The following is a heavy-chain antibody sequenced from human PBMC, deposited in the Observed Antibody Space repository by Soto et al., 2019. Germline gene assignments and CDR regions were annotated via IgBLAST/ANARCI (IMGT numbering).Heavy chain of an antibody. Sequence: QVQLVQSGAEVKKPGASVKVSCKASGYTFTSYAMHWVRQAPGQRLEWMGWINAGNGNTKYSQKFQGRVTITRDTSASTAYVELSSLRSEDTAVYYCATRGRSLGYYYGMDVWGQGTTVTVSS. D-gene: IGHD3-10*01. CDR1: GYTFTSYA. V-gene: IGHV1-3*01. J-gene: IGHJ6*02. CDR3: ATRGRSLGYYYGMDV. CDR2: INAGNGNT.